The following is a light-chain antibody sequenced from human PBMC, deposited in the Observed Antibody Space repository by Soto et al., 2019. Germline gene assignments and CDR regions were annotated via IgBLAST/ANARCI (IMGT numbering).Light chain of an antibody. J-gene: IGLJ3*02. CDR2: EVH. CDR3: SSYGGNDWV. CDR1: SSDVGGYNY. Sequence: QSALTQPPSASGSLGQSVTFSCTGTSSDVGGYNYVSWHQQHPGKAPKLIIYEVHKRPSGVPDRFSGSKSGNTASLTVSGLQAEDEADYHCSSYGGNDWVFGGGTKLTVL. V-gene: IGLV2-8*01.